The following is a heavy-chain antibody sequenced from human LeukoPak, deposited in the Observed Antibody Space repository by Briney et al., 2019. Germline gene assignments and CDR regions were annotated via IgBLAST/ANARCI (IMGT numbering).Heavy chain of an antibody. CDR1: GFTFSSFA. D-gene: IGHD3-10*01. CDR3: TKGHYYGSGSYWV. CDR2: INFSGGTT. V-gene: IGHV3-23*01. J-gene: IGHJ4*02. Sequence: GGSLRLSCAASGFTFSSFAMSWVRQAPGKGLEWVSAINFSGGTTYYADSVKGRFTISRDNFKNTLYLQMNGLRADDPAVYYCTKGHYYGSGSYWVWGPGTLVTVSS.